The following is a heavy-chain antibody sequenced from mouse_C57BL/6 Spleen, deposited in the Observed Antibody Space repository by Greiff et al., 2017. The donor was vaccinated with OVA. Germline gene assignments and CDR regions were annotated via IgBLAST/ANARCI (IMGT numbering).Heavy chain of an antibody. CDR1: GYTFTDYE. Sequence: VQVVESGAELVRPGASVTLSCKASGYTFTDYEMHWVKQTPVHGLEWIGAIDPETGGTAYNQKFKGKAILTADKSSSTAYMELRSLTSEDSAVYYCTRYGDYFDYWGQGTTLTVSS. J-gene: IGHJ2*01. CDR2: IDPETGGT. V-gene: IGHV1-15*01. D-gene: IGHD1-2*01. CDR3: TRYGDYFDY.